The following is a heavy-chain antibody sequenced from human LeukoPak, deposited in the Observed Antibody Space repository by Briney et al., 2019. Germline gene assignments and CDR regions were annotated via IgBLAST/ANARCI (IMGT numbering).Heavy chain of an antibody. CDR3: ARDRTLGYDSSGYYYYFDY. Sequence: GGSLRLSCAASGFTFSSYSMNWVRQAPGKGLEWVSYISSSSSTIYYADSVKGRFTISRDNAKNSLYLQMNSLRAEDTAVYYCARDRTLGYDSSGYYYYFDYWGQGTLVTVSS. CDR1: GFTFSSYS. V-gene: IGHV3-48*01. CDR2: ISSSSSTI. D-gene: IGHD3-22*01. J-gene: IGHJ4*02.